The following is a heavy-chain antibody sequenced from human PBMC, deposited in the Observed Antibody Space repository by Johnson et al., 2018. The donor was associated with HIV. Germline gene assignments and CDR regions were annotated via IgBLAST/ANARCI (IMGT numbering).Heavy chain of an antibody. CDR3: ARAGQQWLADAFDI. CDR1: GFTFSSYG. Sequence: VQLVESGGGVVQPGWSLRLSCAASGFTFSSYGMSWVRQAPGKGPEWVSGINWNGGRTGYVDSVKGRFTISRDNSKNTLYLQMNSLRAEDTAVYYCARAGQQWLADAFDIWGQGTMVTVSS. CDR2: INWNGGRT. J-gene: IGHJ3*02. D-gene: IGHD6-19*01. V-gene: IGHV3-20*04.